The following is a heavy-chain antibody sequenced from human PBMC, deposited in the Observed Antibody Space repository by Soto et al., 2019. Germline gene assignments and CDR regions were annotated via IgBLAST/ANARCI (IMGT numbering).Heavy chain of an antibody. CDR2: ISSSSSTI. J-gene: IGHJ6*02. D-gene: IGHD3-10*01. CDR3: ARPRITMVRGVINYYGMDV. V-gene: IGHV3-48*02. CDR1: GFTFSSYS. Sequence: GSLRLSCAASGFTFSSYSMNWVRQAPGKGLEWVSYISSSSSTIYYADSVKGRFTISRDNAKNSLYLQMNSLRDEDTAVYYCARPRITMVRGVINYYGMDVWGQGTTVTVSS.